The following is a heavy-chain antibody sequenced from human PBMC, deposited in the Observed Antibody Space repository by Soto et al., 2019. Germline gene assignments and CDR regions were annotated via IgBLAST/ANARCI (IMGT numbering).Heavy chain of an antibody. CDR2: IYTSGST. Sequence: QVQLQESGPGLVKPSETLSLTCTVSGGSISSYYWSWLRQPAGKGLEWIGRIYTSGSTNYNPSLKRRVAMSVDTSKNQYYLKLSSVNAADTAVYYCVRVDGDPTWSGYYDGMDVWGQGTTVTVSS. CDR3: VRVDGDPTWSGYYDGMDV. CDR1: GGSISSYY. D-gene: IGHD3-3*01. V-gene: IGHV4-4*07. J-gene: IGHJ6*02.